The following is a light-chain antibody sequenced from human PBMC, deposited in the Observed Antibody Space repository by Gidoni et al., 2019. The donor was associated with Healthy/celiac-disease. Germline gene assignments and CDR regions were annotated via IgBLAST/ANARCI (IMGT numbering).Light chain of an antibody. CDR2: DVS. CDR1: SSDVGGYNY. CDR3: SSYTSSSTPWV. J-gene: IGLJ3*02. Sequence: QSALTQPASVSGSPGQSITISCTGTSSDVGGYNYVSWYQQHPGKAPKLMIYDVSNRPSGVSTRFSGSKSGNTASLTISGLQAEDEADYYCSSYTSSSTPWVFGGGTNLTVL. V-gene: IGLV2-14*03.